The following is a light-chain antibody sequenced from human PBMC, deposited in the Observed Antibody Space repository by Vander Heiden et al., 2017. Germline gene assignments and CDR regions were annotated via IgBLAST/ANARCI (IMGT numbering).Light chain of an antibody. V-gene: IGLV2-14*01. J-gene: IGLJ2*01. CDR2: DVS. CDR1: SSDVGGYNY. Sequence: QSALTQPASVSGSPGQPITISCTGTSSDVGGYNYASWYQQHPGKAPKLMIYDVSNRPSGVSNRFSGSKSGNTASLTISGLQAEDEADYYCSSYTSSSGEVFGGGTKLTVL. CDR3: SSYTSSSGEV.